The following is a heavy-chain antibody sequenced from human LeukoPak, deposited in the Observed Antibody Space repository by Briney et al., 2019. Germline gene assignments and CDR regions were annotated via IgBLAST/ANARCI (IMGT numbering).Heavy chain of an antibody. CDR1: GFTFSSYG. Sequence: PGRSLRLSCAASGFTFSSYGMHWVRQAPGKGLEWVAVISYDGSNKYYADSVKRRFTISRDNSKNTVYLQMNSLRAEDTAVYYCARDWIDRSLDYWGQGTLVIVSS. CDR3: ARDWIDRSLDY. D-gene: IGHD2-2*03. J-gene: IGHJ4*02. V-gene: IGHV3-30*03. CDR2: ISYDGSNK.